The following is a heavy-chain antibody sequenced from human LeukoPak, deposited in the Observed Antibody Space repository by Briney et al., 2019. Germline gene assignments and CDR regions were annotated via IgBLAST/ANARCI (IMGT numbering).Heavy chain of an antibody. V-gene: IGHV4-4*07. D-gene: IGHD3-3*01. CDR2: IHTSGST. J-gene: IGHJ4*02. Sequence: PSETLSLTRTVSGGSISSYYWSWIRQPAGKRLEWIGRIHTSGSTNYNPSLKSRVAKSVDTSKNQFSLRLSSVTAADTAVYYCARIYDFWSAYQYYFDYWGQGTLVTVSS. CDR3: ARIYDFWSAYQYYFDY. CDR1: GGSISSYY.